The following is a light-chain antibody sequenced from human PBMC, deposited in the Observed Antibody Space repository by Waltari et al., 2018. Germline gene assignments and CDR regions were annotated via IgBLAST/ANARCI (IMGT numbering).Light chain of an antibody. CDR2: GGS. Sequence: DMQMTQSPSSLSASVGDRVTITCRASQDISNFLAWYQQKPGKLPDLLIYGGSTLQSWVPSRFSGSGAWTDFALTISSLQPEDVATYYCQKYDSAPGTVGQGTKVEIK. CDR1: QDISNF. CDR3: QKYDSAPGT. V-gene: IGKV1-27*01. J-gene: IGKJ1*01.